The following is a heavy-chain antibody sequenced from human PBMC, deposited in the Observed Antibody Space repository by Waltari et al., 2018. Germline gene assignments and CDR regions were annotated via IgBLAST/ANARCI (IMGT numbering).Heavy chain of an antibody. CDR2: MDSSGTKI. CDR1: GFTLSSYE. J-gene: IGHJ6*02. CDR3: ARENYYASCFDI. D-gene: IGHD3-10*01. Sequence: ELQLVQSGGGFVQPGGSLRLSCVASGFTLSSYEVNWIRQPPGKGLGWVSYMDSSGTKISYADSGKGRFTSSRDNARNSVALLVNSLTAEDTAVYFCARENYYASCFDIWGQGTTVTVSS. V-gene: IGHV3-48*03.